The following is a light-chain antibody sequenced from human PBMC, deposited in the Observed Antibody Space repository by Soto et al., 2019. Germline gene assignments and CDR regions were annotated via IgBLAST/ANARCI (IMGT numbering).Light chain of an antibody. V-gene: IGLV1-44*01. CDR1: SSNIGTNT. J-gene: IGLJ3*02. Sequence: QSVLTQPPSASGTPGQRVTISCSGSSSNIGTNTVNWYQQLPGTAPKLLIYNDNQRPSGVLDRFSGSRSGTSASLVISGLQSEDEADYYCAAWDDSLNGPVFGGGTKLTVL. CDR3: AAWDDSLNGPV. CDR2: NDN.